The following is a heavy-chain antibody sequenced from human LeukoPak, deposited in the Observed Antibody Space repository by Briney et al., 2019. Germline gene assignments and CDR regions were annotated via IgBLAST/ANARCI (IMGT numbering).Heavy chain of an antibody. D-gene: IGHD3-3*01. V-gene: IGHV1-2*02. Sequence: ASVKASCKASGYTFTGYYMHWVRQTPGQGLEWMGWINPNSGGTNYAQKFQGRVTMTRDTSISTAYMELSRLRSDDTAVYYCAREPLLRFLEWPLDYWGQGTLVTVSS. CDR3: AREPLLRFLEWPLDY. CDR1: GYTFTGYY. CDR2: INPNSGGT. J-gene: IGHJ4*02.